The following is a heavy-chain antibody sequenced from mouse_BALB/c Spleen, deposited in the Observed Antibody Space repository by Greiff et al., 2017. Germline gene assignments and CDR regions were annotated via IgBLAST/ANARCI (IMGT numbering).Heavy chain of an antibody. CDR2: ISDGGSYT. D-gene: IGHD3-1*01. Sequence: EVQLVESGGGLVKPGGSLKLSCAASGFTFSDYYMYWVRQTPEKRLEWVATISDGGSYTYYPDSVKGRFTISRDNAKNTVYLQMSRLKSEDTAMYYCARDREARGTRFAYWGQGTLVTVSA. CDR3: ARDREARGTRFAY. V-gene: IGHV5-4*02. J-gene: IGHJ3*01. CDR1: GFTFSDYY.